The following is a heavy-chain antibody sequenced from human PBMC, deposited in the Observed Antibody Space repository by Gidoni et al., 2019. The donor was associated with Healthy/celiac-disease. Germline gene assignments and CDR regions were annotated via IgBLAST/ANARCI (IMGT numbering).Heavy chain of an antibody. CDR2: IRSKAYGGTT. Sequence: EVQLVESGGGLVQPGRSLRLSCTASGFTFGDYAMSWVRQAPGKGLEWVGFIRSKAYGGTTEYAASVKGRFTISRDDSKSIAYLQMNSLKTEDTAVYYCTRDWVSNDFWSGYHYGMDVWGQGTTVTVSS. V-gene: IGHV3-49*04. D-gene: IGHD3-3*01. CDR1: GFTFGDYA. J-gene: IGHJ6*02. CDR3: TRDWVSNDFWSGYHYGMDV.